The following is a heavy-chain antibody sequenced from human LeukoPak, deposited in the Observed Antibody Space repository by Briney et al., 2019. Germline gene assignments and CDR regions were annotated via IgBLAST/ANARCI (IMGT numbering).Heavy chain of an antibody. V-gene: IGHV1-69*05. D-gene: IGHD3-22*01. CDR2: SISLFGTA. CDR1: GGTCSSYA. Sequence: ASVKVSCKASGGTCSSYAISWVRQAPGQGLAWMGGSISLFGTANYAQKFRGRLTITTDESTSTAYMELSSLRSEDTAVYYCARGFHYDSSGYYYFYWGQGTLVTVSS. J-gene: IGHJ4*02. CDR3: ARGFHYDSSGYYYFY.